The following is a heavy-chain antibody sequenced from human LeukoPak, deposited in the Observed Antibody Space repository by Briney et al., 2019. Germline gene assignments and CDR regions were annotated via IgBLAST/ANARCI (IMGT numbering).Heavy chain of an antibody. CDR2: INPNSGGT. CDR1: GYTFTGYY. CDR3: ARGCRKRSYSSSYGY. V-gene: IGHV1-2*02. J-gene: IGHJ4*02. D-gene: IGHD6-6*01. Sequence: ASVKVSCKASGYTFTGYYMHWVRQAPGQGLEWMGWINPNSGGTNYAQKFQGRVTMTRDTSISTAYMELSRLRSDDTAVYYCARGCRKRSYSSSYGYWGQGTLVTVSS.